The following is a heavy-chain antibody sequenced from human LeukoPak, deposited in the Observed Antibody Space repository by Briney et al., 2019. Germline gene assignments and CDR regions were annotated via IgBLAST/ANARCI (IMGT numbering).Heavy chain of an antibody. CDR2: IYTSGST. D-gene: IGHD6-13*01. J-gene: IGHJ4*02. CDR3: ARDERVEYSSSWYLDY. V-gene: IGHV4-4*07. Sequence: SETLSLTCTVSGGSISSYCWSWIRQPAGKGLEWIGRIYTSGSTNYNPSLKSRVTMSVDTSKNQFSLKLSSVTAADTAVYYCARDERVEYSSSWYLDYWGQGTLVTVSS. CDR1: GGSISSYC.